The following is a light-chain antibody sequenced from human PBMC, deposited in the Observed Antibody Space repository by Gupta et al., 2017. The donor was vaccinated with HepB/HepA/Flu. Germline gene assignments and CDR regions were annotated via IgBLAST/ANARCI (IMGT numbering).Light chain of an antibody. J-gene: IGLJ1*01. CDR1: SGDVGNFNL. CDR2: EVS. V-gene: IGLV2-23*02. Sequence: QSALTQVASVSGSPGQSITISCTGTSGDVGNFNLVSWYQQHPGKAPKLLIYEVSQRPSGVFNRFSGSKSGNAASLTISGLQAEDEADYYCCSDAGSGVYVFGTGTRVTVL. CDR3: CSDAGSGVYV.